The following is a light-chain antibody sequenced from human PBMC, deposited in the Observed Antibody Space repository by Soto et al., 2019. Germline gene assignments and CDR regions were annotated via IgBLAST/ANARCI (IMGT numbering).Light chain of an antibody. CDR3: MQPLQSPLHT. CDR1: QSLLHGNGYNY. V-gene: IGKV2-28*01. CDR2: LGS. Sequence: DIVMTQSPLSLPVTPGEPASISCRSSQSLLHGNGYNYLDWCLQKPGQSPQLLIYLGSNRASGVPDRFSCSGSGTDFTLKISRVEAEDVGVCYCMQPLQSPLHTFGQGTKLEI. J-gene: IGKJ2*01.